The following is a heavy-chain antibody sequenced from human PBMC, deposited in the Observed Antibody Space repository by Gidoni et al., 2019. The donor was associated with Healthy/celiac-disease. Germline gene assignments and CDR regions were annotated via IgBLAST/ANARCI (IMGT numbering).Heavy chain of an antibody. J-gene: IGHJ4*02. D-gene: IGHD5-12*01. CDR3: ARGRGMATSIDY. CDR1: GGSFSGYY. Sequence: QVQLQQWGAGLLKPSETLSLTCAVYGGSFSGYYWSWIRQPPGKGLEWIGEINHSGSTNYNPSLKSRVTISVDTSKNQFSLKLSSETAADTAVYYCARGRGMATSIDYWGQGTLVTVSS. CDR2: INHSGST. V-gene: IGHV4-34*01.